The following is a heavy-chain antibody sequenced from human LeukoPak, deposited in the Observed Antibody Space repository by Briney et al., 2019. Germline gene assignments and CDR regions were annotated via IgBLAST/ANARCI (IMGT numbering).Heavy chain of an antibody. D-gene: IGHD6-6*01. V-gene: IGHV3-21*01. CDR3: AREGIAARLVGGWFDP. CDR1: GFTFSSYS. Sequence: GGSLRLSCAASGFTFSSYSMNWVRQAPGKGLEWVSSISSSSSYIYYADSLNGRFTISRDNGNDSLYLQMNSLRAEDTAVYYCAREGIAARLVGGWFDPWGQGTLVTVSS. CDR2: ISSSSSYI. J-gene: IGHJ5*02.